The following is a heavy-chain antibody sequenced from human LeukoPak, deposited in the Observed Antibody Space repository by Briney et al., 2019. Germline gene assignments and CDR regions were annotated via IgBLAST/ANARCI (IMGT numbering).Heavy chain of an antibody. Sequence: ASVKVSCKASGYTFSTYYLHWVRQAPGQRLEWMGIINPSTGSTTYAQDFQGRATMTRDTSTSTVYMELSRLISEDTAIYYCASTDCSGGSCFMLDYWGQGTLVTVSS. V-gene: IGHV1-46*01. D-gene: IGHD2-15*01. J-gene: IGHJ4*02. CDR2: INPSTGST. CDR1: GYTFSTYY. CDR3: ASTDCSGGSCFMLDY.